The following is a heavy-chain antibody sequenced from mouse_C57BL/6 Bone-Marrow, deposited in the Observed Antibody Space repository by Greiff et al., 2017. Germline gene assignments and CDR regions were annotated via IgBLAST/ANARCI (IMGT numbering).Heavy chain of an antibody. D-gene: IGHD1-1*01. CDR3: AITTVVAGDAMHY. CDR1: AYTFTSYW. V-gene: IGHV1-72*01. J-gene: IGHJ4*01. Sequence: QVQLQQPGAELVKPAASVKLSCKVSAYTFTSYWMHWVKQRPGRGLEWIGRIDPNSGGTKYNEKFKSKATLTVDKPSSTAYMQLSSLTSEDSAVYYCAITTVVAGDAMHYWGQGNSVTVSS. CDR2: IDPNSGGT.